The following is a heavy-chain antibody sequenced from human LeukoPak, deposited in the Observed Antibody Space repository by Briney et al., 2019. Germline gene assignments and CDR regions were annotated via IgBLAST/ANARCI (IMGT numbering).Heavy chain of an antibody. V-gene: IGHV5-51*01. CDR2: MYPGDADT. CDR3: ARRDGYNMGAFDI. Sequence: GESLKISCRGSGYSFSTYWVGWVRQMPGKGLEWMGIMYPGDADTRYSPSFQGQFTISADKSISTAYLQWSSLKASDTAMYYCARRDGYNMGAFDIWGQGTMVTVSS. CDR1: GYSFSTYW. D-gene: IGHD5-24*01. J-gene: IGHJ3*02.